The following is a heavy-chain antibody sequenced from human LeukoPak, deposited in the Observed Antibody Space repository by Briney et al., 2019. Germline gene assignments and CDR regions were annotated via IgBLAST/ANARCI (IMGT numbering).Heavy chain of an antibody. CDR1: GFTFSSYA. CDR2: ISGSGGST. CDR3: AKRTYYYDSSGYSLPYYFDY. Sequence: PGGSLRLSCAASGFTFSSYAMSWVRQAPGKRLEWVSAISGSGGSTYYADSVKGRFTISRDNSKNTLYLQMNSLRAEDTAVYYCAKRTYYYDSSGYSLPYYFDYWGQGTLVTVSS. D-gene: IGHD3-22*01. V-gene: IGHV3-23*01. J-gene: IGHJ4*02.